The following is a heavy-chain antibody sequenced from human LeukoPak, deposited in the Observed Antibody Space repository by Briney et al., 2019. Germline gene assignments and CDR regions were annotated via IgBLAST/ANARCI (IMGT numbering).Heavy chain of an antibody. J-gene: IGHJ4*02. D-gene: IGHD1-26*01. CDR3: ARGGGSYYNY. Sequence: GGSLRLSCTASGFTFSNHWMSWVRQAPGKGLEWVANIKQDGSEKYYVDSVKGRFSISRDNAKNSLYLQMNSMRAEDTAVYYCARGGGSYYNYWGQGTLVTVSS. CDR1: GFTFSNHW. V-gene: IGHV3-7*04. CDR2: IKQDGSEK.